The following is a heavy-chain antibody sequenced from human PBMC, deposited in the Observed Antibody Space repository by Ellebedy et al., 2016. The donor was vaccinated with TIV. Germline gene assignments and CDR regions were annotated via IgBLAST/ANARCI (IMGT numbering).Heavy chain of an antibody. V-gene: IGHV4-59*08. Sequence: PSETLSLTCTVSGASISSYYWSWIRQPPGKGLEWIGYIYYSGSTSYIPSPESRVTISVDTSKNQFSPQLRSVTAADTAVYYCATNPPGGALNVWGQGTMVTVSS. CDR3: ATNPPGGALNV. J-gene: IGHJ3*01. D-gene: IGHD1-14*01. CDR2: IYYSGST. CDR1: GASISSYY.